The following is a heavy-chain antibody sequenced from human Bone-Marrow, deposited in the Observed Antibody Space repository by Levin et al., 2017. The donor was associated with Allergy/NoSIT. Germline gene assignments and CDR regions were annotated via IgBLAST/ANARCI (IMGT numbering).Heavy chain of an antibody. J-gene: IGHJ4*02. V-gene: IGHV1-24*01. CDR2: FDPEDGET. CDR1: GDTLTDFS. CDR3: AIERNYYDFY. Sequence: EASVKVSCKVSGDTLTDFSMYWVRQAPGKGLEWMGGFDPEDGETVYAQKFQGRVTMTDDTSTDTAYMELSSLRSEDTAVYYCAIERNYYDFYWGQGTLVTVSS. D-gene: IGHD3-22*01.